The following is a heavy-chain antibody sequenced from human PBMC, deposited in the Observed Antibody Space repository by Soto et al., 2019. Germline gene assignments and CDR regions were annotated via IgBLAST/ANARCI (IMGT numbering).Heavy chain of an antibody. V-gene: IGHV1-18*01. D-gene: IGHD2-15*01. CDR3: ARWKPPVGYCSGGSCYYFDY. CDR1: GYTFTSYG. CDR2: ISAYNGNT. J-gene: IGHJ4*02. Sequence: ASVKVSCKASGYTFTSYGISWVRQAPGQGLEWMGWISAYNGNTNYAQKLQGRVTMTTDTSTSTAYMELRSLRSDDTAVYCCARWKPPVGYCSGGSCYYFDYWGQGTLVTVSS.